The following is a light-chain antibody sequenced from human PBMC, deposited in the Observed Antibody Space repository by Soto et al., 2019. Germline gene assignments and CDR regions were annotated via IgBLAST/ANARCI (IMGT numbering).Light chain of an antibody. CDR3: CSYAGSSFYV. CDR2: EGT. CDR1: SSDVGAYNY. V-gene: IGLV2-23*01. J-gene: IGLJ1*01. Sequence: SVLTQPASVSGSPGQSITISCTGTSSDVGAYNYVSWYQQHPGKAPKLMIYEGTKRPSGVSNRFSGSKSGNTASLTISGLQAEDEADYYCCSYAGSSFYVFGTGTKVTVL.